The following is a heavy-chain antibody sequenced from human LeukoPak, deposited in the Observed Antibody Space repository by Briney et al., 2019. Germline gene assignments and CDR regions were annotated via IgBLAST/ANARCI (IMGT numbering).Heavy chain of an antibody. J-gene: IGHJ4*02. CDR2: INSNSGDT. CDR3: ARDKSGIVY. CDR1: GYMFTVNY. D-gene: IGHD1-26*01. Sequence: ASVKVSCKASGYMFTVNYIHWVRRAPGQGLEWMGWINSNSGDTKYAQKFQGRVTMARDTSITTVYMELSSLRSDDTAVYYCARDKSGIVYLGQGTLVTVSS. V-gene: IGHV1-2*02.